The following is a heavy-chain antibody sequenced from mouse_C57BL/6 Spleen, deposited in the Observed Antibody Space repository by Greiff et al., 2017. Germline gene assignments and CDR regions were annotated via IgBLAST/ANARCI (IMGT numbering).Heavy chain of an antibody. J-gene: IGHJ4*01. CDR1: GYAFSSSW. CDR3: ARTNYGNYYAMDY. Sequence: VHLVESGPELVKPGASVKISCKASGYAFSSSWMNWVKQRPGKGLEWIGRIYPGDGDTNYNGKFKGKATLTADKSSSTAYMQLSSLTSEDSAVYFCARTNYGNYYAMDYWGQGTSVTVSS. V-gene: IGHV1-82*01. CDR2: IYPGDGDT. D-gene: IGHD2-1*01.